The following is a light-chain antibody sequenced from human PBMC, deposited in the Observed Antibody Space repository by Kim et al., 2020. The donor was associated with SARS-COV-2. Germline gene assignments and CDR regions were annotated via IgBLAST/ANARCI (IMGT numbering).Light chain of an antibody. CDR2: DAS. Sequence: GDRVTITCRASQSMSSWLAWYQQKPGKAPKLLIYDASSLESGVPSRFSGSGSGTEFTLTISSLQPDDFATYYCQQYNSYSFTFGPGTKVDIK. CDR1: QSMSSW. V-gene: IGKV1-5*01. CDR3: QQYNSYSFT. J-gene: IGKJ3*01.